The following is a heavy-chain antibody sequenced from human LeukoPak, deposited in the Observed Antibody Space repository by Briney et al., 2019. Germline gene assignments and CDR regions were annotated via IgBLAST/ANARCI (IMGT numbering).Heavy chain of an antibody. V-gene: IGHV4-39*07. D-gene: IGHD3-10*01. CDR3: ARYGHWFDP. CDR1: GGSISSSSYY. CDR2: VRHSADT. Sequence: PSETLSLTCTVSGGSISSSSYYWGWIRQPPGKGLEYIGSVRHSADTYYNPSLKSRVTMSIDTSKNQFFLKLNSVTAADTAVYYCARYGHWFDPWGQGTLVTVSS. J-gene: IGHJ5*02.